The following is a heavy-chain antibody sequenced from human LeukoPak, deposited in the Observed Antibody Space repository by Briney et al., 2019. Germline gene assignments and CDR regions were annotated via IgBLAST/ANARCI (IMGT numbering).Heavy chain of an antibody. D-gene: IGHD6-13*01. CDR2: IYTSGST. V-gene: IGHV4-4*07. CDR3: AREGDGSKAAAGTRYD. Sequence: SETLSLTCTVSGGSISSYYWSWIRQPAGKGLEWIGRIYTSGSTNYNPSLKSRVTMSVDTSKNQFSLKLSSVTAADTAVYYCAREGDGSKAAAGTRYDWGQGTLVTVSS. CDR1: GGSISSYY. J-gene: IGHJ4*02.